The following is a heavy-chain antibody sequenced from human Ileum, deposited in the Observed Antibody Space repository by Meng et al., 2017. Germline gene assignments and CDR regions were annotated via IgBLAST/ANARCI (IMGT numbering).Heavy chain of an antibody. Sequence: GESLKISCAASGFTFSSYWMHWVRQAPGKGLVWVSRINSDGSSTSYADSVKGRFTISRDSAKNTLYLQMNSLRAEDTAVYYCASFPDYSNYGYLGYYYYGMDVWGQGTTVTVSS. J-gene: IGHJ6*02. D-gene: IGHD4-11*01. V-gene: IGHV3-74*01. CDR3: ASFPDYSNYGYLGYYYYGMDV. CDR2: INSDGSST. CDR1: GFTFSSYW.